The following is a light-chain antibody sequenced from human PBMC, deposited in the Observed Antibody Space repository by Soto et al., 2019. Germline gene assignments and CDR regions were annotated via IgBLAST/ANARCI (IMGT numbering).Light chain of an antibody. J-gene: IGKJ4*01. CDR2: DTS. Sequence: EVVMRQSPSTLSVSPGEGATPSCRASQGIGDTLAWYQHKPGQTPRLLIYDTSTRATGVPARFSGSRSGTEFTLTVNSLQSEDFAVYYCQRYHHWPLTFGGGTKVESK. CDR3: QRYHHWPLT. V-gene: IGKV3-15*01. CDR1: QGIGDT.